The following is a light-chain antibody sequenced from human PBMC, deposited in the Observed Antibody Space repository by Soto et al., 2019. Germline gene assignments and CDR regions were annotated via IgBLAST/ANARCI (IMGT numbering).Light chain of an antibody. CDR1: QSISSW. CDR2: KAS. J-gene: IGKJ1*01. Sequence: DIPMTQSPSTLSASVGDRVTITCRASQSISSWLAWYQQKPGQAPKLLIYKASSLESGVPSRFSGSGSETEFTLTISSLQPDDFATYYCQQSNTYFRTFGQGTKVEIK. V-gene: IGKV1-5*03. CDR3: QQSNTYFRT.